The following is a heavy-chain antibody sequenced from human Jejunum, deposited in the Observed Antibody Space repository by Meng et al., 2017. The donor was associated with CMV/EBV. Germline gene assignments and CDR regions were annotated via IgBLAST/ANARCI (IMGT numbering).Heavy chain of an antibody. CDR1: GYTYTDYY. J-gene: IGHJ4*02. V-gene: IGHV1-46*01. D-gene: IGHD6-13*01. CDR2: VDPNCGR. CDR3: ARGIAAAGYFDH. Sequence: QVELVEAGAEEKKPVALLTVACKASGYTYTDYYIHWVRQAPGQGLEWMGIVDPNCGRRYAQNLQGRLRMTEDKSTRTVYMELSSLRFDDTDVYYCARGIAAAGYFDHWGQGTLVTVSS.